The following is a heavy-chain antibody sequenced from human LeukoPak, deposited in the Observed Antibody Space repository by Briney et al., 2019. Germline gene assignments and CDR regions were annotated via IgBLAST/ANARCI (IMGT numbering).Heavy chain of an antibody. D-gene: IGHD4-17*01. J-gene: IGHJ4*02. CDR3: ASPPSTVTTYLDY. CDR2: IYGGGAT. V-gene: IGHV3-66*01. Sequence: XWVSVIYGGGATYYADSVKGRFTISRDNSKNTLYLQMNSLRVEDTAVYYCASPPSTVTTYLDYWGQGTLVTVSS.